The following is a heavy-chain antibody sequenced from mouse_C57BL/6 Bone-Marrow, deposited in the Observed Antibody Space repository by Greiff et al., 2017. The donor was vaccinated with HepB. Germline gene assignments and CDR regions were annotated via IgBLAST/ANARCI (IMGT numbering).Heavy chain of an antibody. Sequence: DVKLVESEGGLVQPGSSMKLSCTASGFTFSDYYMAWVRQVPEKGLEWVANINYDGSSTYYLDSLKSRFIISRDNAQNILYLQMSSLKSEDTATYYCARRYYYGSSPHWYFDVWGTGTTVTVSS. CDR3: ARRYYYGSSPHWYFDV. D-gene: IGHD1-1*01. CDR2: INYDGSST. CDR1: GFTFSDYY. J-gene: IGHJ1*03. V-gene: IGHV5-16*01.